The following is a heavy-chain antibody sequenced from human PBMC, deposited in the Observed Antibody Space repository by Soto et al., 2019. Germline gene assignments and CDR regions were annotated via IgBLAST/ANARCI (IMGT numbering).Heavy chain of an antibody. V-gene: IGHV1-3*01. J-gene: IGHJ4*02. D-gene: IGHD4-17*01. Sequence: ASVKVSCKASGYTFTSYAIHWVRQAPGQRLEWMGWINAGHGHTKYSQKFQGTVTISRDTSASTAYMELSSLRSEDTAMYYCAVSTVTTDLYYFDSWGPGTLVTVSS. CDR3: AVSTVTTDLYYFDS. CDR1: GYTFTSYA. CDR2: INAGHGHT.